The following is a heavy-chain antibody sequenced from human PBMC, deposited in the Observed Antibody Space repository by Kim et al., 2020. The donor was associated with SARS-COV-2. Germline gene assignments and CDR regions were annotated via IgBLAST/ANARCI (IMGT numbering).Heavy chain of an antibody. Sequence: GGSLRLSCVVTGFTFHNHAMHWVRQAPGKGLEWVAGIFWNGGGTGYADSVRGRFTISRDIAESSLYLQMNSLRTEDTALYFCVKDILACGADVWGQGTTVTVSS. CDR1: GFTFHNHA. CDR3: VKDILACGADV. V-gene: IGHV3-9*01. D-gene: IGHD6-25*01. CDR2: IFWNGGGT. J-gene: IGHJ6*02.